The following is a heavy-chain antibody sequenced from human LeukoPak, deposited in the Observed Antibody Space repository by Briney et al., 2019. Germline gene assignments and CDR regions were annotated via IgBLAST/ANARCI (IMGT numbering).Heavy chain of an antibody. J-gene: IGHJ4*02. CDR3: ASVKLGYYYDTNGYFDS. CDR1: GGSIRSHC. D-gene: IGHD3-22*01. CDR2: IYYQGNT. Sequence: KPSETLSLTCTVSGGSIRSHCWSWVRQPPGKGLEWIAEIYYQGNTYYNPSLSGRVTISVDTSKNQFSLQLNAVTAADTALYFCASVKLGYYYDTNGYFDSWGQGIPVTVSS. V-gene: IGHV4-59*04.